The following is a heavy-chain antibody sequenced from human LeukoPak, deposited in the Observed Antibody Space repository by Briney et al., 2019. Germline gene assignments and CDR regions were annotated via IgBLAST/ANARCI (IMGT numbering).Heavy chain of an antibody. CDR1: GFTFSHYT. D-gene: IGHD6-13*01. J-gene: IGHJ4*02. V-gene: IGHV3-48*02. CDR3: ARERWGAAAGTDY. Sequence: GGSLRLSCAASGFTFSHYTMNWARQAPGKGLEWVSDISSSSRTISYADSVKGRFTISRDNAKNSLYLQMNSLRDGDTAVYYCARERWGAAAGTDYWGQGTLVTVSS. CDR2: ISSSSRTI.